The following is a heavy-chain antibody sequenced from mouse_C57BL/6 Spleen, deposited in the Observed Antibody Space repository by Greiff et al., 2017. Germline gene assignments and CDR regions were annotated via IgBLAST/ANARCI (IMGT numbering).Heavy chain of an antibody. CDR1: GYTFTSYT. V-gene: IGHV1-4*01. J-gene: IGHJ2*01. CDR3: ARDGSDY. Sequence: VMLVESGAELARPGASVKMSCKASGYTFTSYTMHWVKQRPGQGLEWIGYINPSSGYTKYNQKFKDKATLTADKSSSTAYMQLSSLTSEDSAVYYCARDGSDYWGQGTTLTVSS. D-gene: IGHD2-3*01. CDR2: INPSSGYT.